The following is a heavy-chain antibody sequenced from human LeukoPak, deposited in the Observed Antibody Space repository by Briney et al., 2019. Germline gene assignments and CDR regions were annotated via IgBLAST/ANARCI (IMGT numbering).Heavy chain of an antibody. CDR2: LSGAGDRA. CDR1: GFTFSSYG. J-gene: IGHJ4*02. CDR3: AKDLGYDSNEYHVIFDY. V-gene: IGHV3-23*01. Sequence: PGGSLRLSCAASGFTFSSYGMHWVRQAPGKGLEWVAALSGAGDRAYHADSVKGRFTISRDNSKSTLFLQMNSLRVEDTAVYYCAKDLGYDSNEYHVIFDYWGQGTLVTVSS. D-gene: IGHD5-12*01.